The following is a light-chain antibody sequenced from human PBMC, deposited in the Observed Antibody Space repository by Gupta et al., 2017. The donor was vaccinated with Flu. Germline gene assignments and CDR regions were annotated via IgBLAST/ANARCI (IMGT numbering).Light chain of an antibody. CDR2: AAS. Sequence: DIQMTQSPSSLSASVGDRVTITCRASQYISTYLNWYQQKSEKAPKVLIFAASSLQSGVPSRFSGSGSGTEFTLTINRLQPEDFATYYCQQSDTSPWTFGQGTKVEIK. CDR1: QYISTY. V-gene: IGKV1-39*01. CDR3: QQSDTSPWT. J-gene: IGKJ1*01.